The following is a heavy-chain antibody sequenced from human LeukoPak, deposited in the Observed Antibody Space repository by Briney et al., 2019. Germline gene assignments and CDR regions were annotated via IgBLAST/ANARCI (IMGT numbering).Heavy chain of an antibody. Sequence: SETLSLTCAVYGGSFSGYYWSWIRQPPGKGLEWIGEINHSGSTNYNPSLKSRVTISVDTSKNQFSLKLSSVTAADTAVYYCARAGYSSGWYALYFQHWGQGTVVTVSS. CDR2: INHSGST. CDR1: GGSFSGYY. V-gene: IGHV4-34*01. J-gene: IGHJ1*01. CDR3: ARAGYSSGWYALYFQH. D-gene: IGHD6-19*01.